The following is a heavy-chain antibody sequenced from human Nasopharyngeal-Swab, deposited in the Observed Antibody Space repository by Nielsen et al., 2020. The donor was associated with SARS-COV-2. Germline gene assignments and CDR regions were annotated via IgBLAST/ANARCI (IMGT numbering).Heavy chain of an antibody. Sequence: GESLKISCAASGFTFRNFRMNWVRQAPGKGLEWVSCISSNSDTKYYADSVKGRFTISRDNAKNSLYLQMNSLRHEDTAVYYCASGTYDNAPGWGQGTLVTVSS. CDR1: GFTFRNFR. J-gene: IGHJ4*02. D-gene: IGHD1-1*01. V-gene: IGHV3-48*02. CDR3: ASGTYDNAPG. CDR2: ISSNSDTK.